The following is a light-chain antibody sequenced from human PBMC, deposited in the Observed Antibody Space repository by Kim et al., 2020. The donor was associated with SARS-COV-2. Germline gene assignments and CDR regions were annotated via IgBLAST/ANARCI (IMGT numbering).Light chain of an antibody. J-gene: IGKJ1*01. Sequence: EIVMTQSPATLSVSPGETATLSCRASQTVTNHLAWYQQKPGQAPRLLIYEASTRATGTPARFSGSGSGTAFTLTISSLESEDFAVYYCQQGNNRPPLTFGRGTKVDIK. CDR1: QTVTNH. V-gene: IGKV3-15*01. CDR2: EAS. CDR3: QQGNNRPPLT.